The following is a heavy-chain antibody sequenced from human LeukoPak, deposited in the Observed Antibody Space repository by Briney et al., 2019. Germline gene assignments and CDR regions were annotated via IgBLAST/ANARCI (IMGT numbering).Heavy chain of an antibody. D-gene: IGHD5-12*01. V-gene: IGHV1-69*05. CDR3: ATLAYSGFGPRSVSDY. CDR2: MIPTFGTI. Sequence: ASVKVSCKASGDTLKSNAVNWVRQAPGQGLEWMGGMIPTFGTIIYAPKFQGRVTINTDDSTSTGYMELTRLKSDDTAVYYCATLAYSGFGPRSVSDYWGQGTLVTVSS. CDR1: GDTLKSNA. J-gene: IGHJ4*02.